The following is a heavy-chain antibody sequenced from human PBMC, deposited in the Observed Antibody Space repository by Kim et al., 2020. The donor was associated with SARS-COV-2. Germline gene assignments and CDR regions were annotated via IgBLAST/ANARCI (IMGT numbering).Heavy chain of an antibody. Sequence: YNPSLKSRVTISVDTSKNQFSLKLSSVTAADTAVYYCARVAAAAGMVFDYWGQGTLVTVSS. J-gene: IGHJ4*02. D-gene: IGHD6-13*01. CDR3: ARVAAAAGMVFDY. V-gene: IGHV4-59*01.